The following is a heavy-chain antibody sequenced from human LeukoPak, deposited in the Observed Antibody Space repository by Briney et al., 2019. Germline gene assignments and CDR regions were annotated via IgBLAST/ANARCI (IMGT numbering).Heavy chain of an antibody. D-gene: IGHD1-26*01. CDR2: INSDGSST. CDR3: ARDDRELLSSSYYYCGMDV. CDR1: GFTFSSCW. Sequence: GGSLRLSCAASGFTFSSCWMQWVRQAPGKGLVCVSRINSDGSSTSYADSVKGRFTISRDNAKNTLYLQMNSLRTEDTAVYYCARDDRELLSSSYYYCGMDVWGQGTTVTVSS. J-gene: IGHJ6*02. V-gene: IGHV3-74*01.